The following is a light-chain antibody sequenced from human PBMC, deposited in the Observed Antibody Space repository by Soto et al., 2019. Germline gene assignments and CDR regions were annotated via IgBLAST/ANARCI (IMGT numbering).Light chain of an antibody. CDR3: SSYAGSSNV. Sequence: QTVVTQPPSVSGTPGQGVIISCSNVGRHEVSWYQQVPGMAPKLLIHTTSQRPSGVPDRFSGSKSGNTASLTVSGLQAEDEADYYCSSYAGSSNVFGTGTKLTVL. V-gene: IGLV1-44*01. CDR2: TTS. CDR1: NVGRHE. J-gene: IGLJ1*01.